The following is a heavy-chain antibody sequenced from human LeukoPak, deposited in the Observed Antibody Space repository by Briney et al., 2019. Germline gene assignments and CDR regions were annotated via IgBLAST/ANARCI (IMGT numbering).Heavy chain of an antibody. Sequence: SETLSLTCAVYGGSFSGYYWGWTRQPPGKGLEWIGSIYYSGSTYYNPSLKSRVTISVDTSKNQFSLKLSSVTAADTAVYYCARRLLWFGKDAFDIWGQGTMVTVSS. CDR1: GGSFSGYY. CDR3: ARRLLWFGKDAFDI. V-gene: IGHV4-34*01. CDR2: IYYSGST. J-gene: IGHJ3*02. D-gene: IGHD3-10*01.